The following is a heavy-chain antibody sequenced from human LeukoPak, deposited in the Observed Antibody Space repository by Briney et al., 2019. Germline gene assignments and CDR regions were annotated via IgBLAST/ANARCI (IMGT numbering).Heavy chain of an antibody. CDR1: GGSISSSSYY. CDR2: IYYSGST. Sequence: NPSETLSLTCAVSGGSISSSSYYWGWIRQPPGKGLEWIGSIYYSGSTYYNPSLKSRVTISVDTSKNQFSLKLSSVTAADTAEYYCARHCGYYGSGSYFRRLTTYYYYYGMDVWGQGTTVTVSS. V-gene: IGHV4-39*01. CDR3: ARHCGYYGSGSYFRRLTTYYYYYGMDV. J-gene: IGHJ6*02. D-gene: IGHD3-10*01.